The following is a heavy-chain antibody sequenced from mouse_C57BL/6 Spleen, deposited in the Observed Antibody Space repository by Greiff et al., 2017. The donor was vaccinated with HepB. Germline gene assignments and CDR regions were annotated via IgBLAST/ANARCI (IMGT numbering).Heavy chain of an antibody. D-gene: IGHD2-1*01. J-gene: IGHJ4*01. V-gene: IGHV1-7*01. CDR3: ARREGYGNYLYAMDY. Sequence: VQLQQSGAELAKPGASVKLSCKASGYTFTSYWMHWVKQRPGQGLEWIGYINPSSGYTTYNQKFKDKATLTAAKASSTAYMQLSSLTYEDSAVYYCARREGYGNYLYAMDYWGQGTSVTVSS. CDR2: INPSSGYT. CDR1: GYTFTSYW.